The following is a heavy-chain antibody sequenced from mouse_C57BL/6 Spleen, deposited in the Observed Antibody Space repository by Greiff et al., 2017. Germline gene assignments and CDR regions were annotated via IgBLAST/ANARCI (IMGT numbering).Heavy chain of an antibody. D-gene: IGHD1-1*01. CDR3: ARRYYGLGAY. CDR2: INPNNGGT. J-gene: IGHJ3*01. CDR1: GYTFTDYN. Sequence: EVKLMESGPELVKPGASVKIPCKASGYTFTDYNMDWVKQSHGKSLEWIGDINPNNGGTIYNQKFKGKATLTVDKSSSTAYMELRSLTSEDTAVYYCARRYYGLGAYWGQGTLVTVSA. V-gene: IGHV1-18*01.